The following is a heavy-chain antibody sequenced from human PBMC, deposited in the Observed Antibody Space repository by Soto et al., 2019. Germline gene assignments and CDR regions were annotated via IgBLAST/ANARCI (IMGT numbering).Heavy chain of an antibody. D-gene: IGHD6-13*01. J-gene: IGHJ4*02. CDR1: GGSISSGGYY. CDR3: ARDLEQQLVD. V-gene: IGHV4-31*03. CDR2: IYYSGST. Sequence: QVQLQESGPGLVKPSQTLSLTCTVSGGSISSGGYYWSWIRQHPGNGLEWVGYIYYSGSTYYNPSLKSRVTISVDTSKNQFSLKRSSVTAADTAVYYCARDLEQQLVDWGQGTLVTVSS.